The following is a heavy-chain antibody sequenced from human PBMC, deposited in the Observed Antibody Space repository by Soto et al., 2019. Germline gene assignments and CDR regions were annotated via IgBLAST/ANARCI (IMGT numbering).Heavy chain of an antibody. CDR3: ARDSGPFDF. CDR2: IWYDGSNK. CDR1: GFAFSTYG. J-gene: IGHJ4*01. D-gene: IGHD5-12*01. Sequence: QVQLVESGGGVVQPGRSLRLSCVASGFAFSTYGIHWVRQAPGKGLEWVAVIWYDGSNKYYADSVKGRFTISRDKSTTTLYLRINSLRADDTATYYCARDSGPFDFCVDGSQDIVTS. V-gene: IGHV3-33*08.